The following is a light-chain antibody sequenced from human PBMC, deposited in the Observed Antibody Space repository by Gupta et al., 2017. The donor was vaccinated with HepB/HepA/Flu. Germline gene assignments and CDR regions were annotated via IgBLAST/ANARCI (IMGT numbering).Light chain of an antibody. Sequence: DIQMTQSPSSLSASVGDRVTITCRASHRISTFLNWYQQKPGKAPKLLIFGASNLQSGVPSRFSGSGSGTDFSLTISSLQAEDFATYYCQQSYSSRPVTFGPGTKVDIK. CDR3: QQSYSSRPVT. V-gene: IGKV1-39*01. CDR1: HRISTF. J-gene: IGKJ3*01. CDR2: GAS.